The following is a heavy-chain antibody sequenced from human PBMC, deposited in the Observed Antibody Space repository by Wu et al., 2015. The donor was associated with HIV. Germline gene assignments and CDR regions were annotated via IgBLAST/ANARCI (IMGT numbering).Heavy chain of an antibody. V-gene: IGHV1-46*03. CDR3: AREWRYCSSTSCSLGAFDI. CDR1: GYTFTSYY. Sequence: QVRLVQSGAEVKKPGASAKVSCKASGYTFTSYYMHWVRQAPGQGPEWMGIINPSGGSTSYAQKFQGRVTMTRDTSTSTVYMELSSLRSEDTAVYYCAREWRYCSSTSCSLGAFDIWGQGTMVTVSS. J-gene: IGHJ3*02. D-gene: IGHD2-2*01. CDR2: INPSGGST.